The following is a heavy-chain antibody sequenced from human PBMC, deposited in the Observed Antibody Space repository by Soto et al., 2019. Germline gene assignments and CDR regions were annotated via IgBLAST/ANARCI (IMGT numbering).Heavy chain of an antibody. D-gene: IGHD3-10*01. CDR2: IWSDGSNK. CDR1: GFSFRVYG. Sequence: QVQLVESGGGVVQPGRSLRLSCAASGFSFRVYGMHWVRQAPGKGLEWVAVIWSDGSNKYYADSVKGRFTISRDNSKNTLYLQMNILIAEDTDVYYCARVVGSGSAFHYVEYCGQGTLVNVSS. V-gene: IGHV3-33*01. CDR3: ARVVGSGSAFHYVEY. J-gene: IGHJ4*02.